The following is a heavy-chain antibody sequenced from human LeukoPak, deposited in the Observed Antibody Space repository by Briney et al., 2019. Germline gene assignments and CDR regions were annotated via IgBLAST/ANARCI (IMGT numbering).Heavy chain of an antibody. CDR1: GFTFSGYW. J-gene: IGHJ4*02. D-gene: IGHD2-21*02. CDR2: INSDGSST. CDR3: AREPHCGGDCYTDF. Sequence: GGSLRLSCAASGFTFSGYWMHWVRQAPGKGLVWVSRINSDGSSTNYADSVKGRFTISRDNAENTLYLRMNSLRAEDTAVYYCAREPHCGGDCYTDFWGQGTLVTVSS. V-gene: IGHV3-74*01.